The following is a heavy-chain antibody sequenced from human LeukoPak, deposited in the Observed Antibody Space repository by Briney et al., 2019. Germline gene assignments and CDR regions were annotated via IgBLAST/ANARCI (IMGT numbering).Heavy chain of an antibody. CDR1: GGSISSYY. V-gene: IGHV4-4*07. CDR2: IYTSGST. Sequence: LETLSLTCTVPGGSISSYYWSWIRQPAGKGLEWIGRIYTSGSTNYNPSLKSRVTMSVDTSKNQYSLKLSSVTAADTAVYYCARENHYDFWSGYFYYYYMDVWGKGTTVTVSS. CDR3: ARENHYDFWSGYFYYYYMDV. D-gene: IGHD3-3*01. J-gene: IGHJ6*03.